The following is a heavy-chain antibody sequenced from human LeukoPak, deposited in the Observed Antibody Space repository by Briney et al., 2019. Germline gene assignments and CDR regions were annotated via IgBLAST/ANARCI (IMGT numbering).Heavy chain of an antibody. V-gene: IGHV4-59*08. CDR1: GGSISSYY. Sequence: PSETLSLTCTVPGGSISSYYWSWIRQPPGKGLEWIGYIYYSGSTNYNPSLKSRVTISVDTSKNQFSLKLGSVTAADTAVYYCARHTLYNYYYMDVWGKGTTVTVSS. J-gene: IGHJ6*03. CDR2: IYYSGST. CDR3: ARHTLYNYYYMDV.